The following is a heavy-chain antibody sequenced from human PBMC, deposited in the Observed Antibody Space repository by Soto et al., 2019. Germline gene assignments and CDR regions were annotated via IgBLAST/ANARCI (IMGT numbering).Heavy chain of an antibody. CDR1: GGSISSYY. CDR3: ARQGFGPLHGLVDV. V-gene: IGHV4-59*08. J-gene: IGHJ6*02. Sequence: QVQLQESGPGLVKPSETLSLSCTVSGGSISSYYWSWFRQSPGKRMEWIGYVNHSWGSSYNPSLPRRVAISLDTSTSQIARTVTSVTATDAAVYYCARQGFGPLHGLVDVWGQGTTVTVSS. D-gene: IGHD3-10*01. CDR2: VNHSWGS.